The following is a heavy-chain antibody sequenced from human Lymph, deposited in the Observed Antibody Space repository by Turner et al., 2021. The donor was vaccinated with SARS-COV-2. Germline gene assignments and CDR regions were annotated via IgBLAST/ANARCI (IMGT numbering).Heavy chain of an antibody. Sequence: QVQLVESGGGVVQPGRSLRRSCAASGFTLSSYGMHWVRQAPGKGLEWVAVIWYDGSNKYYADSVKGRFTISRDNSKNTLYLQMNSLRAEDTAVYYCARVKGYNGYDLRYYYGMDVWGQGTTVTVSS. D-gene: IGHD5-12*01. CDR1: GFTLSSYG. CDR3: ARVKGYNGYDLRYYYGMDV. V-gene: IGHV3-33*01. J-gene: IGHJ6*02. CDR2: IWYDGSNK.